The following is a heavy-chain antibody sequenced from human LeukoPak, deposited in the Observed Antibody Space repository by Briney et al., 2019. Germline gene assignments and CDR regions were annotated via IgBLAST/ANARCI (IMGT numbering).Heavy chain of an antibody. CDR2: ISSSSSTI. J-gene: IGHJ4*02. V-gene: IGHV3-48*01. CDR3: ARTSGSYYFDY. D-gene: IGHD1-26*01. CDR1: GFTVSSYS. Sequence: GGSLRLSCAASGFTVSSYSMNWVRQAPGKGLEWVSYISSSSSTIYYADSVKGRFTIPRDNAKNSLYLQMNSLRAEDTAVYYCARTSGSYYFDYWGQGTLVTVSS.